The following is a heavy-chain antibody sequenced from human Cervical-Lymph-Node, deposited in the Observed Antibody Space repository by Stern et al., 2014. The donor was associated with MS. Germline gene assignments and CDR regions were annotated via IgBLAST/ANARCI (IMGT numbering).Heavy chain of an antibody. Sequence: QVQLQESGPGVAKPSQTLSLTCTVSGGSISTDGYYWTWIRQHPGKGLEWIGYIYYSGSTYYKQSLKSRVTMSLDTSKNQFSLNLSSVTAADTAIYYCARDDRGSSWYRFDFWGQGTLVTVSS. CDR1: GGSISTDGYY. CDR3: ARDDRGSSWYRFDF. CDR2: IYYSGST. V-gene: IGHV4-31*03. J-gene: IGHJ4*02. D-gene: IGHD6-13*01.